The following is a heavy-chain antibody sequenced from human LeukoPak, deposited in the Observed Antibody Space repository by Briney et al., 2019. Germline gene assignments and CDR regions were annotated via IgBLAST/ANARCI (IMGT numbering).Heavy chain of an antibody. D-gene: IGHD2-8*01. Sequence: ASVKVSCKASGGTFSSYAISWVRQAPGQGLEWMGGIIPIFGTANYAQKFQGRVTITTDESTSTAYMELSSLRSEDTAVYYCARDTRDIVLMVPGAFDIWGQGTMVTVSS. J-gene: IGHJ3*02. CDR2: IIPIFGTA. CDR3: ARDTRDIVLMVPGAFDI. CDR1: GGTFSSYA. V-gene: IGHV1-69*05.